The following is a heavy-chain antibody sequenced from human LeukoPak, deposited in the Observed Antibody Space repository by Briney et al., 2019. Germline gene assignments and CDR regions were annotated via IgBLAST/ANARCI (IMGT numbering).Heavy chain of an antibody. Sequence: GGSLRLSCAASGFTFSSYSMNWVRQAPGQGLEWVSSISSSSSYIYYADSVKGRFTISRDNAKNSLYLQMNSLRAEDTAVYYCAREIGSMVGHYYGMDVWGQGTTVTVSS. D-gene: IGHD3-10*02. CDR3: AREIGSMVGHYYGMDV. J-gene: IGHJ6*02. CDR1: GFTFSSYS. V-gene: IGHV3-21*01. CDR2: ISSSSSYI.